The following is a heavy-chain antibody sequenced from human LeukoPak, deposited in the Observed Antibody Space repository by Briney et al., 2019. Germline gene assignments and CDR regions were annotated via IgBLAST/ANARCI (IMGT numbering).Heavy chain of an antibody. CDR2: ISPTGSTT. CDR3: ARGPNSNWSGLDF. Sequence: GGSLRLSCTASGFSFSGHWMHWARQLPGKGLVWVSRISPTGSTTSYADSVKGRFTVSRDNAKNTLYLQVNNLRAEDTAVHYCARGPNSNWSGLDFWGQGTLLTVSS. J-gene: IGHJ4*02. CDR1: GFSFSGHW. D-gene: IGHD6-6*01. V-gene: IGHV3-74*01.